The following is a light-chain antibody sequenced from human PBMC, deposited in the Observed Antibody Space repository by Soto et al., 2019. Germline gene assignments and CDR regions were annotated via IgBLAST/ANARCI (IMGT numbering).Light chain of an antibody. CDR2: ASF. V-gene: IGKV1-39*01. CDR3: QQSYNTPYT. CDR1: QSISSY. Sequence: DIQMTQSPSSLSVSVGDRVTITCRASQSISSYLNWYQQKPGKAPKLLIYASFNLQSGVPSRFSGSGSGTDFTLTISSLQPEDFATYYCQQSYNTPYTSGQGTKLEIK. J-gene: IGKJ2*01.